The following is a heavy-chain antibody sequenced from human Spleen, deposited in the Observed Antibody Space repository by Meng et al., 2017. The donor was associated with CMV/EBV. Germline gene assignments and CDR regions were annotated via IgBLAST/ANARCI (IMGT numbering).Heavy chain of an antibody. Sequence: GGSLRLSCAVSGFSFSNYAMNWVRQAPGKGLEWVSSISGSPGSTYYADSVKGRFTISRDNSKNTLYLQMNSLRAEDTAVYYCAKDDNDFWSGSTGDAFDIWGQGTMVTVSS. CDR2: ISGSPGST. CDR1: GFSFSNYA. J-gene: IGHJ3*02. D-gene: IGHD3-3*01. CDR3: AKDDNDFWSGSTGDAFDI. V-gene: IGHV3-23*01.